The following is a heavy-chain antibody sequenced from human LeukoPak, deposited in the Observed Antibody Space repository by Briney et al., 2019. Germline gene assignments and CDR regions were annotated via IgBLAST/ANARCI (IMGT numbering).Heavy chain of an antibody. J-gene: IGHJ3*02. D-gene: IGHD6-6*01. CDR1: GFTFSSYA. CDR2: ISGRGGST. V-gene: IGHV3-23*01. Sequence: GGSLRLSCAASGFTFSSYAMSWVRQAPGKGLEWVSGISGRGGSTYYADSVKGRFTISRDNSKNTLYLQMNSLRAEDTAVYYCAKDMGQQLVLPDAFDMRGQGTMVTVSS. CDR3: AKDMGQQLVLPDAFDM.